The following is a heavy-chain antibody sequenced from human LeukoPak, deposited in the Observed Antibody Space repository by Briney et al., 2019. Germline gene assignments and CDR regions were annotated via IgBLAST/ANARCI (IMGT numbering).Heavy chain of an antibody. CDR3: ANSSSGSYQPNWFDP. J-gene: IGHJ5*02. CDR1: GFTFSTYA. D-gene: IGHD3-10*01. CDR2: ISGSGVDT. Sequence: GGSLRLSCAASGFTFSTYAMSWVRQAPGKGLEWVSVISGSGVDTYYADSVRGRFTISRDNSKNTLFLQVNSLRADDTGIYYCANSSSGSYQPNWFDPWGRGTLVTVSS. V-gene: IGHV3-23*01.